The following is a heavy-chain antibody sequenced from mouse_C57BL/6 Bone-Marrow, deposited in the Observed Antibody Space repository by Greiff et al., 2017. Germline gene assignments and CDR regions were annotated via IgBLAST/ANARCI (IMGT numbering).Heavy chain of an antibody. CDR2: IRLKSDNYAT. V-gene: IGHV6-3*01. Sequence: EVQLQQSGGGLVQPGGSMKLSCVASGFTFSNYWMNWVRQSPEKGLEWVAQIRLKSDNYATHYAESVKGRFTISRDDSKSSVYLQMNNLRAEDTGIYYCTVSSWFAYWGQGTLVTVSA. CDR3: TVSSWFAY. J-gene: IGHJ3*01. CDR1: GFTFSNYW.